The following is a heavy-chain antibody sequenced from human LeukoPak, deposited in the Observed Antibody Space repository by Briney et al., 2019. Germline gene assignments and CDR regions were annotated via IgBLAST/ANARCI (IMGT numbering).Heavy chain of an antibody. CDR1: GFTFSDY. Sequence: GGSLRLSCAASGFTFSDYMSWIRQAPGKGLEWISYISTSGSTIYYADSVKGRFTISRDNAKNSLYLQMNSLRAEDTAVYYCARRRDFIDYWGQGTLVTVSS. V-gene: IGHV3-11*01. D-gene: IGHD3/OR15-3a*01. CDR3: ARRRDFIDY. CDR2: ISTSGSTI. J-gene: IGHJ4*02.